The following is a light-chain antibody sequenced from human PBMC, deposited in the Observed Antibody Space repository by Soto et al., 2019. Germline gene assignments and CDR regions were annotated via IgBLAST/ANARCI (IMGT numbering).Light chain of an antibody. CDR1: SSNIGSNT. CDR3: STGDDALTGVV. CDR2: SDD. J-gene: IGLJ2*01. V-gene: IGLV1-44*01. Sequence: QSVLTQSPSASGTPGQTVTISCSGSSSNIGSNTMNWYQQFPGTAPKLFIYSDDQRPSGVPDRFSGSRSGTSASLTISGLQSEDEADYFCSTGDDALTGVVFGGGTKVTVL.